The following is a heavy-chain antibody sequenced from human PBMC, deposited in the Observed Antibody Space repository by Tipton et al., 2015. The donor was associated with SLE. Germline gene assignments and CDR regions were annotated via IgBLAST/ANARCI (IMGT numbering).Heavy chain of an antibody. CDR3: ARLGYSSASIDY. D-gene: IGHD6-19*01. CDR2: IYTSGST. J-gene: IGHJ4*02. CDR1: GGSISSGSYY. V-gene: IGHV4-61*02. Sequence: TLSLTCTVSGGSISSGSYYWSWIRQPAGKGLEWIGRIYTSGSTNYNPSLKSRVTISVDTSKNQFSLKLSSVTAADTAVYYCARLGYSSASIDYWGQGTLVTVSS.